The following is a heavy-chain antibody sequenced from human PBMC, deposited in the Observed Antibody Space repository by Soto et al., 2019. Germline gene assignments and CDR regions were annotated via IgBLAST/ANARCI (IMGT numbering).Heavy chain of an antibody. CDR2: ISCSGGSK. CDR1: GFTFISYA. CDR3: AREDYYYDSSGYSYYFDY. Sequence: PGGSLRLSCSASGFTFISYAMSWVLQATGKGLEWVSVISCSGGSKHYADSVKGRFTISRDNSKNTLYLQMNSLRAEDTAVYYCAREDYYYDSSGYSYYFDYWGQGTLVTVSS. J-gene: IGHJ4*02. V-gene: IGHV3-23*01. D-gene: IGHD3-22*01.